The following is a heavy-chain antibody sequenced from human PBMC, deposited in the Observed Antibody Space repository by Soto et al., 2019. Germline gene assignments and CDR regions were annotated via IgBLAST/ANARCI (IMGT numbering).Heavy chain of an antibody. CDR3: ARDGEAYCSSTSCATNWFDP. CDR2: IYHSGST. CDR1: GGSISSSNW. V-gene: IGHV4-4*02. J-gene: IGHJ5*02. Sequence: SEILSLTCAVSGGSISSSNWWSWVRQPPGKGLEWIGEIYHSGSTNYNPSLKSRVTISVDKSKNQFSLKLSSVTAADTAVYYCARDGEAYCSSTSCATNWFDPWGQGTLVTVSS. D-gene: IGHD2-2*01.